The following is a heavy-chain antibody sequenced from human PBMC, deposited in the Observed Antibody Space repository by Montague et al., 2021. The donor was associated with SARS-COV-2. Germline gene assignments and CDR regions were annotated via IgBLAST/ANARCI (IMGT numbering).Heavy chain of an antibody. Sequence: SETLSLTCTVSGFSISSYYWSWIRQPPGKGLEWIGYIYYSGSTNYNPSLKSRVTISVDTSKNQFSLKLSSVTAADTAVYYCARVFPTWLRFDNYFDYWGQGTLVTVSS. CDR1: GFSISSYY. V-gene: IGHV4-59*01. J-gene: IGHJ4*02. CDR2: IYYSGST. D-gene: IGHD5-12*01. CDR3: ARVFPTWLRFDNYFDY.